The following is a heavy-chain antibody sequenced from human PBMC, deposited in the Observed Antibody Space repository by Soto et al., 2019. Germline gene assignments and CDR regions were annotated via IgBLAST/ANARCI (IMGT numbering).Heavy chain of an antibody. CDR3: AKGGLFSLHYGMDV. Sequence: QPGGSLRLSCAASGFTFSSYAMSWVRQAPGKGLEWVSAISGSGGSTYYADSVKGRFTISRDNSKNTLYLQMNSLRAEDTAVYYCAKGGLFSLHYGMDVWGQGTTVTVSS. CDR2: ISGSGGST. CDR1: GFTFSSYA. V-gene: IGHV3-23*01. J-gene: IGHJ6*02. D-gene: IGHD3-10*01.